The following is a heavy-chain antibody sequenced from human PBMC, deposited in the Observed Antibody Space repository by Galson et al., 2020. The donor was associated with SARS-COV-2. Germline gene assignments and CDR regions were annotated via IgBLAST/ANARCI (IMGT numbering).Heavy chain of an antibody. J-gene: IGHJ3*02. V-gene: IGHV3-23*01. Sequence: GGSLRLSCAASGFTFSSYAMSWVRQAPGKGLEWVSAISGSGGSTYYADSVKGRFTISRDNSKNTLYLQMNSLRAEDTAVYYCAKYSAAAGTVTGLYFDIWGQGTMVTVSS. CDR1: GFTFSSYA. CDR3: AKYSAAAGTVTGLYFDI. CDR2: ISGSGGST. D-gene: IGHD6-13*01.